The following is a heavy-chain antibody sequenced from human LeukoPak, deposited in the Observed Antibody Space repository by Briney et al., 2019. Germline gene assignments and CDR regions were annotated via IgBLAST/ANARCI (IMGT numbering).Heavy chain of an antibody. V-gene: IGHV3-23*01. Sequence: GGSLRLSCAASGFTFSSYAMSWVRQAPGKGLEWVSAISGSGGSTYYADSVKGRFTISRDNSKNTLYLQMNSLRAEDTAVYYCARGRPDTDLTGYYILFDYWGQGTLVTVSS. CDR2: ISGSGGST. J-gene: IGHJ4*02. CDR1: GFTFSSYA. CDR3: ARGRPDTDLTGYYILFDY. D-gene: IGHD3-9*01.